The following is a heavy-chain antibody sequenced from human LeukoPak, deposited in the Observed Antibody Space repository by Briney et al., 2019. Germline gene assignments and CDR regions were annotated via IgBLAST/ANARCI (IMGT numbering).Heavy chain of an antibody. J-gene: IGHJ4*02. CDR1: GFTFSSYD. Sequence: GGSLRLSCAASGFTFSSYDMHWVRQATGKGLEWVSAIGTAGDTYYPGSVKGRFTISRDNSKNTLYLQMNSLRAEDTAVYYCAKDYTGRGYFDYWGQGTLVTVSS. V-gene: IGHV3-13*01. D-gene: IGHD1-1*01. CDR2: IGTAGDT. CDR3: AKDYTGRGYFDY.